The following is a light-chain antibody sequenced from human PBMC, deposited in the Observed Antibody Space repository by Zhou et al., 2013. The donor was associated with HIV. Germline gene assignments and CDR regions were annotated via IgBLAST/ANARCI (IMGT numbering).Light chain of an antibody. Sequence: DIQMTQSPSSLSASVGDGVSITCRASESIDNSLNWYQQKPGRAPKLLIYARSSLQPWVPSRFSGSGSGTDFTLTINGLQPEDFATYFCQQTYHRPITFGRGTRLEIK. V-gene: IGKV1-39*01. CDR3: QQTYHRPIT. J-gene: IGKJ5*01. CDR2: ARS. CDR1: ESIDNS.